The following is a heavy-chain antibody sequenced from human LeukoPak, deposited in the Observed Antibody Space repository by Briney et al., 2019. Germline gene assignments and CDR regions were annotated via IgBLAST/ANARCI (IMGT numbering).Heavy chain of an antibody. CDR1: GGSISSSSYY. J-gene: IGHJ4*02. Sequence: PSETLSLTCTVPGGSISSSSYYWSWIRQPPGKGLEWIGEINHSGSTNYNPSLKSRVTISVDTSKNQFSLKLSSVTAADTAVYYCARLPAYYGSGRYIRGFDYWGQGTLVTVSS. D-gene: IGHD3-10*01. CDR2: INHSGST. CDR3: ARLPAYYGSGRYIRGFDY. V-gene: IGHV4-39*07.